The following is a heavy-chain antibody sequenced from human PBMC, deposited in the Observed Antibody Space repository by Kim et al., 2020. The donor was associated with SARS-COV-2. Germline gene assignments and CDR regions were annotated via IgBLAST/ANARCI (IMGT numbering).Heavy chain of an antibody. V-gene: IGHV4-59*01. CDR2: IHYSGST. CDR1: GDSISSSH. CDR3: ARGGNNWFDP. Sequence: SETLSLTCTVSGDSISSSHWSWIRQPPGKGLEWLGYIHYSGSTNYNPSLKSRITISIDTSKNQFSLRLNSVTAADTAVYYCARGGNNWFDPWGQGTLVTVSS. J-gene: IGHJ5*02.